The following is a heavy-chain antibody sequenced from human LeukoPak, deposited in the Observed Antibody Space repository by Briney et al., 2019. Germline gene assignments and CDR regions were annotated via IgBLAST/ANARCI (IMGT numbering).Heavy chain of an antibody. CDR3: ARDYGSGSYYNLDY. V-gene: IGHV1-2*02. CDR2: INPNSGGT. J-gene: IGHJ4*02. D-gene: IGHD3-10*01. Sequence: GASVKVSCKASGNTLTANYMHWVRQAPGKGLEWMEWINPNSGGTNYAQKFQGRVTMTRDTSISTAYMELSRLRSDDTAVYYCARDYGSGSYYNLDYWGQGTLVTVSS. CDR1: GNTLTANY.